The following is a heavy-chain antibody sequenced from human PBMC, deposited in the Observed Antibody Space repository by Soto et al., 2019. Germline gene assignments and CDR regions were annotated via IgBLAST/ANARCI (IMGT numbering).Heavy chain of an antibody. Sequence: QVQLVQSGAEVKKPGASVKVSCTASGYTFTCYYMHWVRQAPGQGREWMGWINPNSGGTNYAQKFQGWVTMTRDTSISTAYMELSRLRSDGTAVYYCARDLTNYDILTGSPYFDYWGQGTLVTVSS. CDR3: ARDLTNYDILTGSPYFDY. CDR1: GYTFTCYY. D-gene: IGHD3-9*01. V-gene: IGHV1-2*04. CDR2: INPNSGGT. J-gene: IGHJ4*02.